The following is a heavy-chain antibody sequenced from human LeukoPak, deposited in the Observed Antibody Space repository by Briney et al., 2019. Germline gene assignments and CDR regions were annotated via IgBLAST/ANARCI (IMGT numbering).Heavy chain of an antibody. CDR2: IIPIFGTA. Sequence: SVKVSCKASGGTFSSYTISWVRQAPGQGLEWMGRIIPIFGTANYAQKFQGRVTITTDESTSTAYMELSSLRSEDTAVYYCARDAGSGSPNEEYWYFDLWGRGTLVTVSS. D-gene: IGHD3-10*01. J-gene: IGHJ2*01. V-gene: IGHV1-69*05. CDR3: ARDAGSGSPNEEYWYFDL. CDR1: GGTFSSYT.